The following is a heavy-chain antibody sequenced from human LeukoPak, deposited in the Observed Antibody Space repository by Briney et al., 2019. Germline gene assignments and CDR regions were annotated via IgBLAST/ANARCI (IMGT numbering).Heavy chain of an antibody. D-gene: IGHD3-10*01. J-gene: IGHJ4*02. CDR2: IHYSGSA. Sequence: SETLSLTCTVSGGSINSTTYYWGWIRQPPGKGLEWIGSIHYSGSAYNNPSLKSRVAISVDTSKNQFSLNLSSVTAADTAVYYCARASGYYYGSGSYYMADYWGQGTLVTVSS. CDR3: ARASGYYYGSGSYYMADY. V-gene: IGHV4-39*01. CDR1: GGSINSTTYY.